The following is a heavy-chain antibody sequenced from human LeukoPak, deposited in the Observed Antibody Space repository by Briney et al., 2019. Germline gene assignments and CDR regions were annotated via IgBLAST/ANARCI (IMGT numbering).Heavy chain of an antibody. CDR3: AAEAAYYYDSRDAFDV. CDR2: IVVGSGNT. Sequence: GASVKVSCKASGFTFTSSAVQWVRQARGQRLEWIGWIVVGSGNTNYAQKFQERVTITRDMSTSLVYMKLSSLRSEDTAVYYCAAEAAYYYDSRDAFDVWGQGTMVTVSS. V-gene: IGHV1-58*01. J-gene: IGHJ3*01. CDR1: GFTFTSSA. D-gene: IGHD3-22*01.